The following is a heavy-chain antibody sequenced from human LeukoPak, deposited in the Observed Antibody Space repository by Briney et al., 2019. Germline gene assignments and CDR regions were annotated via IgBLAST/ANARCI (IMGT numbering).Heavy chain of an antibody. J-gene: IGHJ4*02. Sequence: PGGSLCPSCAASGFTFNDHTLNWVRQAPGKGLEWVSSISTHGSYIYYADSVKGRFTISRDNARNSLYLQMNSLRADDTSVYFCARAGIAVLEFDLWGQGTLVTVSS. V-gene: IGHV3-21*01. CDR3: ARAGIAVLEFDL. D-gene: IGHD6-19*01. CDR2: ISTHGSYI. CDR1: GFTFNDHT.